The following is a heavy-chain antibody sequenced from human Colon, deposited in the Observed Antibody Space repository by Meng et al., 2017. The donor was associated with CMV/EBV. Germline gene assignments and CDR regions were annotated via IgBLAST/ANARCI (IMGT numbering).Heavy chain of an antibody. CDR1: RYTLINYY. CDR3: ARDLEDTRMVIGY. CDR2: VKPSGDTT. D-gene: IGHD5-18*01. J-gene: IGHJ4*02. Sequence: KLSRYTLINYYIYGVRQAPGQGLEWMGLVKPSGDTTTNAQKFQDRVTVTRDTSTTTIYMELTSLTFDDTAVYYCARDLEDTRMVIGYWGQGTLVTVSS. V-gene: IGHV1-46*01.